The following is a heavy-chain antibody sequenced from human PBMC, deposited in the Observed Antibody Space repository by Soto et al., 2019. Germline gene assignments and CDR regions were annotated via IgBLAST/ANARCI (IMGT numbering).Heavy chain of an antibody. CDR1: GGSISSGPSS. CDR2: FYYSEST. Sequence: SETLSLTCTVSGGSISSGPSSWGWIRQLPGEGLEGIGTFYYSESTYYNPSLESRVTISVDTSKNQFSLKVSSVTVADTAVYYCARLGGYCSSTSCYGYYGMDVWGQGTTVT. D-gene: IGHD2-2*01. V-gene: IGHV4-39*01. CDR3: ARLGGYCSSTSCYGYYGMDV. J-gene: IGHJ6*02.